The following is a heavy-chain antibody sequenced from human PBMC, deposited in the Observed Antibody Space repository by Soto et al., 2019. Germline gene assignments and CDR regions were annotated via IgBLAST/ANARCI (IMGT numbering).Heavy chain of an antibody. CDR3: ARGVPAADYYYSYYMDV. V-gene: IGHV3-13*01. J-gene: IGHJ6*03. CDR2: IGTAGDT. D-gene: IGHD2-2*01. CDR1: GFTFSSYD. Sequence: PGGSLRLSCAASGFTFSSYDMHWVRQATGKGLEWVSAIGTAGDTYYPGSVKGRFTISRENAKNSLYLQMNSLRAGDTAVYYCARGVPAADYYYSYYMDVWGKGTTVTVSS.